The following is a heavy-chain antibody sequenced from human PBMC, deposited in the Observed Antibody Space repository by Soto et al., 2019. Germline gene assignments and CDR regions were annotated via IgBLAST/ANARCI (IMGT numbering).Heavy chain of an antibody. CDR1: GGSISSYY. CDR2: FYYSGST. Sequence: QVQLQESGPGLVKPSETLSLTCTVSGGSISSYYWSWIRQPPGKGLEWIGYFYYSGSTNYNPSLKRRVTISVDPSKNQFSLKLSSVTAADTAVYYCARGGWKLFDYWGQGTLVTVSS. CDR3: ARGGWKLFDY. J-gene: IGHJ4*02. D-gene: IGHD6-19*01. V-gene: IGHV4-59*01.